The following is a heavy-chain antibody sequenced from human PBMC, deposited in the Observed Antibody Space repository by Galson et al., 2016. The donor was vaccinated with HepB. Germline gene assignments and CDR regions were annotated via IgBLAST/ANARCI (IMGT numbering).Heavy chain of an antibody. D-gene: IGHD3-16*02. CDR2: INAGNGNT. V-gene: IGHV1-3*01. CDR3: AGDSKWLSSGMDV. CDR1: GYTFTTYA. Sequence: SVKVSCKASGYTFTTYAVHWVRQAPGQGLEWMRWINAGNGNTRYSQKFQGRVTIKRETSASTAYMELRSLRSEDAAVYYCAGDSKWLSSGMDVWGQGTTVTVSS. J-gene: IGHJ6*02.